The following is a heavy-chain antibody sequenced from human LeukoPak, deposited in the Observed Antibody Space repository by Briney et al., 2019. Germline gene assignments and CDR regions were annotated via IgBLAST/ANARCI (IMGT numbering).Heavy chain of an antibody. CDR1: GFTLSNYG. CDR3: AELGITMIGGV. J-gene: IGHJ6*04. Sequence: GGSLRLSCAASGFTLSNYGMSWVRQAPGKGLEWVSYISSSGSTIYYADSVKGRFTISRDNAKNSLYLQMNSLRAEDTAVYYCAELGITMIGGVWGKGTTVTISS. CDR2: ISSSGSTI. V-gene: IGHV3-48*03. D-gene: IGHD3-10*02.